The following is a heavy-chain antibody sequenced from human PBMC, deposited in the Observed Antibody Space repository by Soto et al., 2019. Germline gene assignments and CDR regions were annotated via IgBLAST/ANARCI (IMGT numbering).Heavy chain of an antibody. Sequence: PXQTLSLTCAISGDSVSSNTAAWNLIRSSPSRGLEWLGRTYYRSNWRHDYAVSVKSRITVNPDTSKNHFSLQLNSVTPDDTAVYYCARGVAGSGFDLWGQGTLGTVS. D-gene: IGHD6-19*01. CDR2: TYYRSNWRH. CDR3: ARGVAGSGFDL. CDR1: GDSVSSNTAA. V-gene: IGHV6-1*01. J-gene: IGHJ5*02.